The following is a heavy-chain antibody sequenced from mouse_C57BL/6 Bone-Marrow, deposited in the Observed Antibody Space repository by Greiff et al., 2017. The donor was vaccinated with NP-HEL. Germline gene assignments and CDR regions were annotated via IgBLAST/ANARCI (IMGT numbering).Heavy chain of an antibody. J-gene: IGHJ4*01. CDR2: IYPGSGST. CDR3: ARRGITTVVATDYAMDY. CDR1: GYTFTSYW. Sequence: VQLQQPGAELVKPGASVKMSCKASGYTFTSYWITWVKQRPGQGLEWIGDIYPGSGSTNYNEKFKSKATLTVDTSSSTAYMQLSSLTSEDSAVYYWARRGITTVVATDYAMDYWGQGTSVTVSS. D-gene: IGHD1-1*01. V-gene: IGHV1-55*01.